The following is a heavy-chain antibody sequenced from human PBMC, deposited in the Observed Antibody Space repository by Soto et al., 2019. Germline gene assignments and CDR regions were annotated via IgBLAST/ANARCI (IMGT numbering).Heavy chain of an antibody. J-gene: IGHJ5*02. Sequence: ASVKVSCKASGYTFTSYAMHWVRQAPGQRLEWMGWINAGNGNTKYSQKFQGRVTITRDTSASTAYMELSSLRSEGTAVYYCARDAIAAAGRRINWFDPWGQGTLVTVSS. V-gene: IGHV1-3*01. CDR1: GYTFTSYA. CDR2: INAGNGNT. D-gene: IGHD6-13*01. CDR3: ARDAIAAAGRRINWFDP.